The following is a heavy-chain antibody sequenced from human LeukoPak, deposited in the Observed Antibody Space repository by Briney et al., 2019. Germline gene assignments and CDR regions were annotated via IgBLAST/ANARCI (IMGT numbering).Heavy chain of an antibody. CDR2: FYYSGST. J-gene: IGHJ4*02. Sequence: SETLSLTCTVSGGSISSGGYYWSWVRQHPGKGLEWIGYFYYSGSTYYNPALKSRVTISIDTSKNQFSLKLSSVTAADTAVYYCARVVATIKLVDYWGQGTLVTVSS. CDR3: ARVVATIKLVDY. D-gene: IGHD5-12*01. V-gene: IGHV4-31*03. CDR1: GGSISSGGYY.